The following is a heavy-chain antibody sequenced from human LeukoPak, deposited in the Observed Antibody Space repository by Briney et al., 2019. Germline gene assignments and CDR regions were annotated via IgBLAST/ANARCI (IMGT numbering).Heavy chain of an antibody. CDR1: GFTFSSYS. D-gene: IGHD2-21*01. J-gene: IGHJ4*02. V-gene: IGHV3-21*01. CDR3: ARGSFCGGDCYLGFDY. Sequence: GGSLRLSCAASGFTFSSYSMNWVRQAPGKGLEWVSSISSSSSYINYADSVKGRFTISRDNAKNSLYLQMNSLRAEDTAVYYCARGSFCGGDCYLGFDYWGQGTLVTVSS. CDR2: ISSSSSYI.